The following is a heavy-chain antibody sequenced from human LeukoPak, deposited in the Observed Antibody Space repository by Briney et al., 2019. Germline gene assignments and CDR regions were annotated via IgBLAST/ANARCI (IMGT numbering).Heavy chain of an antibody. CDR1: GGSISSGDYY. Sequence: PSETLSLTCTVSGGSISSGDYYWSWIRQPPGKGLEWIGYIYYSGSTYYNPSLKSRVTISVDTSKNQFSLKLSSVTAADTAVYXXXXXXYGDYLAFDYWGQGTLVTVSS. CDR3: XXXXYGDYLAFDY. J-gene: IGHJ4*02. CDR2: IYYSGST. D-gene: IGHD4-17*01. V-gene: IGHV4-30-4*01.